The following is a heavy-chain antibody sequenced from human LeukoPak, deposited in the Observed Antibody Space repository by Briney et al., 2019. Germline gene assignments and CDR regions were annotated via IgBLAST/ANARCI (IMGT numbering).Heavy chain of an antibody. CDR3: ARDHSSSWYFDY. J-gene: IGHJ4*02. V-gene: IGHV1-3*01. CDR2: INAGNGNT. CDR1: GYTFTSYA. D-gene: IGHD6-13*01. Sequence: ASVKVSFKASGYTFTSYAMHWVRQAPGQRREWMGWINAGNGNTKYSQKLQGRVTITRDTSATTAYMELSSLRSEDTAVYHCARDHSSSWYFDYWGQGTLVTVSS.